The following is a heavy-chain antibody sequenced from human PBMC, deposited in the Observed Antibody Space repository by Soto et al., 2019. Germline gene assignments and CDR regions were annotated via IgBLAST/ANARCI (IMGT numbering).Heavy chain of an antibody. D-gene: IGHD3-22*01. CDR2: AYRSGST. CDR1: GDSVTSSNW. Sequence: SETLSLTCVVSGDSVTSSNWWSWVRQPPGKGLEWIGDAYRSGSTNYNPSLNSRVTISVDKSKNQFSLRLTSVTAADTAVYYCARRGWVGYTYSGDYLYYFDYWGQGALVTVSS. CDR3: ARRGWVGYTYSGDYLYYFDY. V-gene: IGHV4-4*02. J-gene: IGHJ4*02.